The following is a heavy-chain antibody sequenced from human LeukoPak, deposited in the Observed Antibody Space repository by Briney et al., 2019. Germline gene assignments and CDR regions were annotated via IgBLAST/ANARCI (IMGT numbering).Heavy chain of an antibody. Sequence: ASVKVSCKASGYTFTGYYMHWVRQAPGQGLEWMGWINPDSGGTNYAKKFQGRVTMTRGTSISTAYMELSRLRSDDTAVYYCARDFRQWLVWDLYYWGQGTLVTVSS. CDR3: ARDFRQWLVWDLYY. CDR2: INPDSGGT. V-gene: IGHV1-2*02. J-gene: IGHJ4*02. CDR1: GYTFTGYY. D-gene: IGHD6-19*01.